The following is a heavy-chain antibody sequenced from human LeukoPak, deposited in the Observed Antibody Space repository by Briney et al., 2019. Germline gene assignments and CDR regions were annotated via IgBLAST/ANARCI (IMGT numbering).Heavy chain of an antibody. CDR2: IYHSGST. D-gene: IGHD3-22*01. J-gene: IGHJ4*02. V-gene: IGHV4-38-2*02. Sequence: PSETLSLTCTVSGYSISSGYYWGWIRQPPGKGLEWIGSIYHSGSTYYNPSLKSRVTISVDTSKNQLSLKLSSVTAADTAVYYCARDLGDYYDSSGPRVDYWGQGTLVTVSS. CDR1: GYSISSGYY. CDR3: ARDLGDYYDSSGPRVDY.